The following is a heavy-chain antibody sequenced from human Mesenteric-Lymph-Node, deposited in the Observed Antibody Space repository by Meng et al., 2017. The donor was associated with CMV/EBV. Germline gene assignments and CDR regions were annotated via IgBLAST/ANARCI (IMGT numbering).Heavy chain of an antibody. CDR1: YPFTSYY. CDR3: ARSVGHCTNGVCPLPNDY. Sequence: YPFTSYYMHWVRQAPGQGLEWMGIINPSGGSTSYAQKFQGRVTMTRDTSTSTVYMELSSLRSEDTAVYYCARSVGHCTNGVCPLPNDYWGQGTLVTVSS. V-gene: IGHV1-46*01. CDR2: INPSGGST. J-gene: IGHJ4*02. D-gene: IGHD2-8*01.